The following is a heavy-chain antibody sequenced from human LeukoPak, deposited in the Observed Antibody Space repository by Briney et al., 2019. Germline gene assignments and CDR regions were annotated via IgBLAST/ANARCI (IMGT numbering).Heavy chain of an antibody. Sequence: PGRSLRLSCAASGFTFDDYAMHGVRQAPGKGLEWVSGISWNSSSIGYADSVKGRFTISRDNAKNSLYLQMNSLRAEDTAVYYCATVRSVYYYDSSGYPTFDYWGQGTLVTVSS. V-gene: IGHV3-9*01. J-gene: IGHJ4*02. D-gene: IGHD3-22*01. CDR1: GFTFDDYA. CDR2: ISWNSSSI. CDR3: ATVRSVYYYDSSGYPTFDY.